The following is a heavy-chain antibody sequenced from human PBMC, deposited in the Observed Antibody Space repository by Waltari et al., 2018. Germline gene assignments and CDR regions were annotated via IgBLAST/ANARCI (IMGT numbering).Heavy chain of an antibody. CDR2: ISYDGSNK. J-gene: IGHJ4*02. CDR1: GFTFSSYA. Sequence: QVQLVESGGGVVQPGRSLRLSCAASGFTFSSYAMHWVRQAPGKGLEWLAVISYDGSNKYYVDSVKGRFTISRDNSKNTLYLQMNSLRAEDTAVYYCAAPANFDYWGQGTLVTVSS. V-gene: IGHV3-30-3*01. CDR3: AAPANFDY.